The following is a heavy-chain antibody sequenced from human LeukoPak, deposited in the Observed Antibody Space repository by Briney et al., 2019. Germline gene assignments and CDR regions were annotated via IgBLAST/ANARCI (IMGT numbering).Heavy chain of an antibody. D-gene: IGHD6-25*01. CDR2: ISSSGSNI. Sequence: GGSLRLSCAASGFTFSNYEMNWVRQAPGKGLEWVSYISSSGSNIYYADSVKGRFTISRDNAKNSLFLQMNSLRAEDTAVYYCVRVEGRSGCPDYWGQGTLVTVSS. CDR3: VRVEGRSGCPDY. J-gene: IGHJ4*02. CDR1: GFTFSNYE. V-gene: IGHV3-48*03.